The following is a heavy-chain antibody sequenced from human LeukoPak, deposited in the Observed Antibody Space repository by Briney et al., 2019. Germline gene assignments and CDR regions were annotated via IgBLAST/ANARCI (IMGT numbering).Heavy chain of an antibody. J-gene: IGHJ4*02. CDR3: TRAPDTSSKVDF. CDR1: GFTFSAHC. V-gene: IGHV3-11*01. CDR2: IDSSGRAL. Sequence: GGSLRLSCAASGFTFSAHCMSWIRQAPGKGLEWVSYIDSSGRALCYADSVKGRFTISRDNAKNSLFLQMDSLRAEDTAVYFCTRAPDTSSKVDFWGQGTLVTVSS. D-gene: IGHD5-18*01.